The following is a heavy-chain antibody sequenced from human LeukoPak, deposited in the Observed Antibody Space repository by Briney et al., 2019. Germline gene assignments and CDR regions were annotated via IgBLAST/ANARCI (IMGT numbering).Heavy chain of an antibody. CDR1: GFTFTDCY. J-gene: IGHJ4*02. Sequence: GGSLRLSCAASGFTFTDCYMSWIRQAPGKGLEWVSYISSSGSTIYYADSVKGRFTISRDNAKNSLYLQMNSLRAEDTAVYYCARDALLLGQVADVRFDYWGQGTLVTVSS. D-gene: IGHD3-10*01. V-gene: IGHV3-11*01. CDR2: ISSSGSTI. CDR3: ARDALLLGQVADVRFDY.